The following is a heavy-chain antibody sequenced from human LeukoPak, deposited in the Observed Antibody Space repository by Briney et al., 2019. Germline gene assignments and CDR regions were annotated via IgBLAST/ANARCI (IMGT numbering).Heavy chain of an antibody. CDR1: GGSISSYY. CDR2: IYYSGST. Sequence: SETLSLTCTVSGGSISSYYWSWIRQPPGKGLEWIGYIYYSGSTNYNPSLKSRGTTSVDTSKNQFSLKLSSVTAADTAVYYCATERGYSYGQGAFDIWGQGTMVTVSS. CDR3: ATERGYSYGQGAFDI. V-gene: IGHV4-59*01. D-gene: IGHD5-18*01. J-gene: IGHJ3*02.